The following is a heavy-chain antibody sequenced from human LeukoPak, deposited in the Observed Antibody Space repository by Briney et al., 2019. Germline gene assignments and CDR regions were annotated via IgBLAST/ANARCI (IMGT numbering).Heavy chain of an antibody. Sequence: ASVKVSCKASGYKFTSYGISWVRQAPGQGLEWMGWISTYNGHTNYAQKFQGRVTMTTETSTSTAYMDLRSLRSDDTAVYYCARSGNNWNYGYYYYMDVWGKGTTVTVSS. V-gene: IGHV1-18*01. D-gene: IGHD1-7*01. CDR1: GYKFTSYG. J-gene: IGHJ6*03. CDR2: ISTYNGHT. CDR3: ARSGNNWNYGYYYYMDV.